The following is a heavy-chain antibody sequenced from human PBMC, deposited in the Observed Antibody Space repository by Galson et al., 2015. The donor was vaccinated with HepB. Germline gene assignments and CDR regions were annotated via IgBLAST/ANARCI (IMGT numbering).Heavy chain of an antibody. CDR3: AKPGYNSGWYDC. CDR1: GFTFSGYW. D-gene: IGHD6-19*01. V-gene: IGHV3-74*01. CDR2: IKGDGSDT. Sequence: SLRLSCAGSGFTFSGYWMHWVRQVPGKGLVWVARIKGDGSDTNYADSVKGRFTISRDNTKNTLYLQTNSLRAGDTAVYYCAKPGYNSGWYDCWGQGTLVTVSP. J-gene: IGHJ4*02.